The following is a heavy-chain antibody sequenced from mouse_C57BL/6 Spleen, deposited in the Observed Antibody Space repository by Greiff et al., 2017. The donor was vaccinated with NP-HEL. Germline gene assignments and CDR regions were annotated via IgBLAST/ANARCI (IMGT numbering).Heavy chain of an antibody. J-gene: IGHJ2*01. D-gene: IGHD6-1*01. V-gene: IGHV1-42*01. CDR2: INPSTGGT. CDR3: ARRGIPSLDY. Sequence: VQLQQSGPELVKPGASVKISCKASGYSFTGYYMNWVKQSPEKSLEWIGEINPSTGGTTYNQKFKAKATLTVDKSSSTAYMQLKSLTSEDSAVYYCARRGIPSLDYWGQGTTLTVSS. CDR1: GYSFTGYY.